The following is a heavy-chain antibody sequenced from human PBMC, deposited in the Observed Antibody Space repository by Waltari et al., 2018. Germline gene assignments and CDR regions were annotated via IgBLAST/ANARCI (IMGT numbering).Heavy chain of an antibody. J-gene: IGHJ3*02. D-gene: IGHD5-18*01. CDR2: FNPEDGEI. CDR3: ATVFRYGYLGAFDI. Sequence: QVQLEQSGAEVKKPGASMKVSCKVSGYALSELSMHWLRTAPGEGLEWMGGFNPEDGEIIYAQKFRGRVTMTEDTSTETVYMDLSSLRSEDTAVYYCATVFRYGYLGAFDIWGQGTMVTVSS. V-gene: IGHV1-24*01. CDR1: GYALSELS.